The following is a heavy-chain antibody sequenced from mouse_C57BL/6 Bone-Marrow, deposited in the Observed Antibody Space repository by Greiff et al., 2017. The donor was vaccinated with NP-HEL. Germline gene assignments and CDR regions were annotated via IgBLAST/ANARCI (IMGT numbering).Heavy chain of an antibody. CDR3: ARSDGRWYFDV. V-gene: IGHV1-81*01. J-gene: IGHJ1*03. CDR1: GYTFTSYG. Sequence: QVQLKQSGAELARPGASVKLSCKASGYTFTSYGISWVKQRTGQGLERIGEIYPRSGNPYYNEKFKGKATLTAVKSSSTAYMERRSLTSEESAVDCRARSDGRWYFDVWGRGTTLTVSS. CDR2: IYPRSGNP.